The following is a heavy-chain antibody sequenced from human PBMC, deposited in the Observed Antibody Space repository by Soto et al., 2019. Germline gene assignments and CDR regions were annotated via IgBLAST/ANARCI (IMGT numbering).Heavy chain of an antibody. CDR1: GFTFSLYS. CDR2: ITSSSSYI. Sequence: GSLRLTCAASGFTFSLYSMIWVRQAPGKGLEWVASITSSSSYIYYEDSLKGRFTISRDNAKNSLFLQLDSLRAEDTAVYFCVRARSTDSRPDYWGQGTLVTVSS. V-gene: IGHV3-21*01. CDR3: VRARSTDSRPDY. J-gene: IGHJ4*02. D-gene: IGHD3-22*01.